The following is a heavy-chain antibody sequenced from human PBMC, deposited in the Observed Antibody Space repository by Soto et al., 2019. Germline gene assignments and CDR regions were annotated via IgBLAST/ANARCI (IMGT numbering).Heavy chain of an antibody. V-gene: IGHV1-69*13. J-gene: IGHJ6*02. CDR2: IIPIFGTA. D-gene: IGHD6-6*01. CDR1: GGTFSSYA. Sequence: SVKVSCKASGGTFSSYAISWVRQAPGQGLEWMGGIIPIFGTANYAQKFQGRVTITADESTSTAYMELSSVRSEDTAVYYCAGSKGSSPTQTKGPAAINYYYGMDVWGQGTTVTVSS. CDR3: AGSKGSSPTQTKGPAAINYYYGMDV.